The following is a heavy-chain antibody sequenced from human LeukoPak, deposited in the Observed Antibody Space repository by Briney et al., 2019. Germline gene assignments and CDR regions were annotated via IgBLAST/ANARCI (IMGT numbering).Heavy chain of an antibody. CDR3: ARLPRGDY. D-gene: IGHD3-16*01. Sequence: GESLKISCAASGFTVSSTYISWVRQAPGRGLEWVSVIHSDGRTYYADSLKGRFTISRDSSKNTVYLQMNSLRVEDTAVYYCARLPRGDYWGQGTLVTVSS. CDR1: GFTVSSTY. V-gene: IGHV3-53*01. CDR2: IHSDGRT. J-gene: IGHJ4*02.